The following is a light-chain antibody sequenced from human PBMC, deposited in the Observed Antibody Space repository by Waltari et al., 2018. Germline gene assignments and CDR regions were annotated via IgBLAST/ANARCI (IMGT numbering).Light chain of an antibody. J-gene: IGKJ1*01. CDR2: GAS. CDR3: QQYRYLPWT. Sequence: EIVLTPSPGPLSLSPGERATLSCRTSQSVSSSLAWYQQKPGQAPRLLISGASSRATGIPDRFSGSGSGSDFTLTVSSLEPEDFAVYYCQQYRYLPWTFGQGTKVEL. V-gene: IGKV3-20*01. CDR1: QSVSSS.